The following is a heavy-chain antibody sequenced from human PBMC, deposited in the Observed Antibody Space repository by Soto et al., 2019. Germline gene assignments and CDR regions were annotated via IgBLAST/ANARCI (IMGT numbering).Heavy chain of an antibody. Sequence: SLRLSCAASGFTFSSYSMNWVRQAPGKGLEWVSYISSSSSTIYYADSVKGRFTISRDNAKNSLYLQMNSLRAEDTAVYYCARHPERIAQLGLFDPWGQGTLVIVSS. CDR1: GFTFSSYS. V-gene: IGHV3-48*01. J-gene: IGHJ5*02. CDR2: ISSSSSTI. D-gene: IGHD6-13*01. CDR3: ARHPERIAQLGLFDP.